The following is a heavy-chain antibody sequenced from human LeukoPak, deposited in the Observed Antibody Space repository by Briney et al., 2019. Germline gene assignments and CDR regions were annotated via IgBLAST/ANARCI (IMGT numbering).Heavy chain of an antibody. CDR2: VYYSGSP. Sequence: SETLSLTCAVSGGSITIGTWWTWVRQPPGQGLEWIGEVYYSGSPNYNSSLKSRVTISLDKTKNQFLLNLTSVTAADTAVYYCARHVDYGYYFDYWGQGTLVTVSS. D-gene: IGHD3-16*01. J-gene: IGHJ4*02. CDR3: ARHVDYGYYFDY. V-gene: IGHV4-4*02. CDR1: GGSITIGTW.